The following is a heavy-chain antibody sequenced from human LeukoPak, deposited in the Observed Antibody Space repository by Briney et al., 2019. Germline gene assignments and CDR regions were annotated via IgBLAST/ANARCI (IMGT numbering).Heavy chain of an antibody. D-gene: IGHD3-22*01. Sequence: GGSLRLSCAASGFTISSYAMNWVRQAPGKGLEWVSYISSSSSPINYADSVKGRFTISRDNAKNSLYLQMNSLRAEDTAVYYCASGVRYYDSSGYPGSFDYWGQGTLVTVSS. CDR2: ISSSSSPI. CDR1: GFTISSYA. CDR3: ASGVRYYDSSGYPGSFDY. V-gene: IGHV3-48*01. J-gene: IGHJ4*02.